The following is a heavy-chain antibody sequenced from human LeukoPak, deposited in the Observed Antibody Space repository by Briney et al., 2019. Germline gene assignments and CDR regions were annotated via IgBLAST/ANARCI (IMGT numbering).Heavy chain of an antibody. Sequence: GGSLRLSCAASGFTVSSNYMSWVRQAPGKGLVGVLVIYSGGSTYYADSVKGRFTISRDNSKNTLYLQMSSLRAEDTAVYYCARARLYYYDSSGYQYYFDYWGQGTLVTVSS. CDR3: ARARLYYYDSSGYQYYFDY. CDR1: GFTVSSNY. CDR2: IYSGGST. V-gene: IGHV3-53*01. D-gene: IGHD3-22*01. J-gene: IGHJ4*02.